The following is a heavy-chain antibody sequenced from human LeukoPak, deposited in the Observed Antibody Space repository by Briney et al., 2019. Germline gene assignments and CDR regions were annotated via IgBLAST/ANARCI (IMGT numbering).Heavy chain of an antibody. J-gene: IGHJ4*02. Sequence: PGGSLRLSCAASGFTFTRYGMHWVRQAPGKGLEWVAFIRYDESNKYYADSVKGRFTVSRDNFKNTLYLQMKSLRAEDTAVYYCAKDSFHFDRSGSSLDYWGQGTLVTVSS. CDR3: AKDSFHFDRSGSSLDY. CDR1: GFTFTRYG. V-gene: IGHV3-30*02. CDR2: IRYDESNK. D-gene: IGHD3-22*01.